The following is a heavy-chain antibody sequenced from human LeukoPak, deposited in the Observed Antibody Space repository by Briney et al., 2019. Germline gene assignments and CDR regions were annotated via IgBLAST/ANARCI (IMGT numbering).Heavy chain of an antibody. CDR1: GNSLTELS. CDR3: AASRIAYDYIWASPNWFDP. V-gene: IGHV1-24*01. Sequence: ASVKVSCKVSGNSLTELSIHWVRQAPGKGLEWLGGFDPEDRETFYAQKYQGRLTMSEDSSRGTAYMELTALGSDDTAVYYCAASRIAYDYIWASPNWFDPWGQGTLVTVSS. CDR2: FDPEDRET. D-gene: IGHD3-16*01. J-gene: IGHJ5*02.